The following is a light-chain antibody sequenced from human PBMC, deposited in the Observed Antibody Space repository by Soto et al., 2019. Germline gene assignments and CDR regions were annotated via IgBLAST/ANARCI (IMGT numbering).Light chain of an antibody. CDR2: NNA. CDR3: AGWDDSLNGWV. CDR1: SSNIGSNT. Sequence: QSVLTQAPSASGTPGQRVTISCSGSSSNIGSNTVNWYQQLPGTAPKLLIYNNAQRPSGVPDRFSGSKSGTSASLAIGGLQSEDEADYYCAGWDDSLNGWVFGGGTQLTVL. J-gene: IGLJ3*02. V-gene: IGLV1-44*01.